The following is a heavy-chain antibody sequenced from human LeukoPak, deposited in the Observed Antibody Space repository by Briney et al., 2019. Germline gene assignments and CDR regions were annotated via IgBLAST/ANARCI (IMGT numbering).Heavy chain of an antibody. CDR1: GGSFSGYY. J-gene: IGHJ4*02. CDR3: AGRYSGYDSPASYYDSSGYQIPFDY. D-gene: IGHD3-22*01. CDR2: INHSGST. V-gene: IGHV4-34*01. Sequence: SSETLSLTCAVYGGSFSGYYWSWIRQPPGKGLEWIGEINHSGSTNYNPSLKSRVTISVDTSKNQFSLKLSSVTAADTAVYYCAGRYSGYDSPASYYDSSGYQIPFDYWGQGTLVTVSP.